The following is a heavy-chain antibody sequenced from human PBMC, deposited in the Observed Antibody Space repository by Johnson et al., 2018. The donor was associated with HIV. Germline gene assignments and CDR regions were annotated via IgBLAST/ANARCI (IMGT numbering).Heavy chain of an antibody. CDR2: ISWNSGSI. CDR3: AKDLYSSSWTNDAFEI. Sequence: VQLVESGGGLVQPGRSLRLSCAASGFTFDDYAMHWVRQAPVKGLEWVSGISWNSGSIGYADSVKGLFTISRDNAKNSLYLQMNSLRAEDTAVYHCAKDLYSSSWTNDAFEIWGQGTMVTVSS. V-gene: IGHV3-9*01. D-gene: IGHD6-13*01. J-gene: IGHJ3*02. CDR1: GFTFDDYA.